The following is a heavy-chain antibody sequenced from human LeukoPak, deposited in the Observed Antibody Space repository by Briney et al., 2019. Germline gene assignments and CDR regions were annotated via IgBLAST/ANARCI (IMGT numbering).Heavy chain of an antibody. Sequence: GSLRLSCAASGFTFSSYDMHWVRQATGKGLEWVSAIGTAGDTYYPGSVKGRFTISRDNSKDTLYLQMNSLRAEDTAVYYCAKVEYTSSWYGVGSLDYWGQGTLVTVSS. V-gene: IGHV3-13*01. CDR3: AKVEYTSSWYGVGSLDY. CDR1: GFTFSSYD. D-gene: IGHD6-13*01. J-gene: IGHJ4*02. CDR2: IGTAGDT.